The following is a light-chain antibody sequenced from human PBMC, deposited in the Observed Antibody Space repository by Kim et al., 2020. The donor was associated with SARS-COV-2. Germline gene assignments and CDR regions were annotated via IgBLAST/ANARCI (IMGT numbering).Light chain of an antibody. Sequence: EIVLTQSPGTLSLSPGERATLSCRASQSISRNYLAWYQQKPGQAPRLLIYGASNRATDIPDRFSGSGSGTDFTLTVSRLEPEDFAVYYCHHYGDSRPVTFGRGTRLEIK. CDR2: GAS. J-gene: IGKJ5*01. V-gene: IGKV3-20*01. CDR3: HHYGDSRPVT. CDR1: QSISRNY.